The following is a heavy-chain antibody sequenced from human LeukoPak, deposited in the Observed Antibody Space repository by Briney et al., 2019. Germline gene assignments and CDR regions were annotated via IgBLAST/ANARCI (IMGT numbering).Heavy chain of an antibody. CDR1: GFTFSSYS. CDR2: ISSSSYI. J-gene: IGHJ4*02. D-gene: IGHD3-9*01. Sequence: GGSLRLSCAASGFTFSSYSMNWVRQAPGKGLEWVSSISSSSYIYYADSVKGRFTISRDNAKNSLYLQMNSLRAEDTAVYYCARDRYPVLRYFDWLFDYWGQGTLVTVSS. V-gene: IGHV3-21*01. CDR3: ARDRYPVLRYFDWLFDY.